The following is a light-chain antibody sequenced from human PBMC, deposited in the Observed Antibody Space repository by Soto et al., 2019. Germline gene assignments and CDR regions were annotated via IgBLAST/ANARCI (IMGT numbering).Light chain of an antibody. Sequence: QSALTQPASVSGSPGQSITISCTGTSSDVGGYNYVSWYQQHPGKAPKLMIYEVSNRPSGVSNRFSGSKSGNTASLTISGLQAEDEADYYCSSYTSSSPFGTGTKLTVL. V-gene: IGLV2-14*01. CDR2: EVS. CDR1: SSDVGGYNY. J-gene: IGLJ1*01. CDR3: SSYTSSSP.